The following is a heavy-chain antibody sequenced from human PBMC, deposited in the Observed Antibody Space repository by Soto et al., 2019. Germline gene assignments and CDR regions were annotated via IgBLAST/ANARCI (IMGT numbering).Heavy chain of an antibody. CDR2: IIPILGTP. CDR1: GGTFTNYA. CDR3: ARERSVGYCITTACPKPFYYYAMDV. D-gene: IGHD2-15*01. Sequence: QVQLVQSGAEVKKPGSSLKVSCKASGGTFTNYAFSWVRQAPGQGPEWRGGIIPILGTPDYPQKFQGRVIITADESTRTVSMELNSLRSDDTAVYYCARERSVGYCITTACPKPFYYYAMDVWGQGTTVTVSS. J-gene: IGHJ6*02. V-gene: IGHV1-69*12.